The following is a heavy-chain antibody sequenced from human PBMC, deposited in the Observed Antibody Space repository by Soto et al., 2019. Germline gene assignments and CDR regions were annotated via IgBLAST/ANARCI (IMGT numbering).Heavy chain of an antibody. CDR2: IKSKNDGGTT. Sequence: TGGSLRLSCAASGFTFITAWMNWVRQTPGKGLEWVGRIKSKNDGGTTDYAAPVKGRFTISRDDSKNTVYLQMNSLRTEDTALYYCAADLPGHGGGYEFDYWGQGTSVTVSS. V-gene: IGHV3-15*07. CDR3: AADLPGHGGGYEFDY. CDR1: GFTFITAW. J-gene: IGHJ4*01. D-gene: IGHD2-15*01.